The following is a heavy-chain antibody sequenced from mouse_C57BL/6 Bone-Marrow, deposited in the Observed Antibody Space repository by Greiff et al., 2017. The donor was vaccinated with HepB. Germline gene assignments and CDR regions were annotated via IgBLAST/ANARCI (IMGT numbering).Heavy chain of an antibody. CDR3: ARLYYYGSSDY. J-gene: IGHJ2*01. Sequence: EVKLMESGGGLVQPGGSLSLSCAASGFTFTDYYMSWVRQPPGKALEWLGFIRNKANGYTTEYSASVKGRFTIYRDNSQSILYLQRNALRAEDRATYYCARLYYYGSSDYWGQGPTLTVSS. CDR1: GFTFTDYY. D-gene: IGHD1-1*01. CDR2: IRNKANGYTT. V-gene: IGHV7-3*01.